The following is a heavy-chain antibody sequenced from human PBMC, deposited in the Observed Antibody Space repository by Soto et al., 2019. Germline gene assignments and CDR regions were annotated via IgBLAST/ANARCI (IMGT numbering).Heavy chain of an antibody. Sequence: QVELVEWGGGVVQPGRSLRISCAASGFTFTTYGMHWVRQAPGKGLEWVAHIWYDGSNKWYADSVKGRFNVSRDNSKNTLFLQMNSLRGDDTAVYYCVKNYYYDVLTGFDYFDHWGQGAPVTVSS. CDR3: VKNYYYDVLTGFDYFDH. CDR1: GFTFTTYG. D-gene: IGHD3-9*01. CDR2: IWYDGSNK. V-gene: IGHV3-33*06. J-gene: IGHJ4*02.